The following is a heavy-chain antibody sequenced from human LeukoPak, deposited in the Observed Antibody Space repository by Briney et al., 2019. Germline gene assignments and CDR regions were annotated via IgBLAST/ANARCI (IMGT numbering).Heavy chain of an antibody. CDR2: ISYDGSNK. CDR1: GFTFSSYN. J-gene: IGHJ4*02. Sequence: GRSLRLSCAASGFTFSSYNMHWVRQAPGKGLEWVALISYDGSNKYYADSVKGRFTISRDDSKNTLYLQMNSLRAEDTAVYYCAKDRSNSWAFDYWGQGTLATVSS. D-gene: IGHD6-6*01. V-gene: IGHV3-30*18. CDR3: AKDRSNSWAFDY.